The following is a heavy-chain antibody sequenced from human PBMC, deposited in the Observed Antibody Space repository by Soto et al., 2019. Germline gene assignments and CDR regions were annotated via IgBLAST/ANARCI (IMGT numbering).Heavy chain of an antibody. CDR2: INHSGST. CDR1: GGSFSGYY. CDR3: ARGGVRAAAGDFDY. J-gene: IGHJ4*02. D-gene: IGHD6-13*01. Sequence: QVQLQQWGAGLLKPSETLSLTCAVYGGSFSGYYWSWIRQPPGKGLEWIGEINHSGSTNYNPSLKSRVTISVDTSKHQFSLKLSSVTAADTAVYYCARGGVRAAAGDFDYWGQGTLVTVSS. V-gene: IGHV4-34*01.